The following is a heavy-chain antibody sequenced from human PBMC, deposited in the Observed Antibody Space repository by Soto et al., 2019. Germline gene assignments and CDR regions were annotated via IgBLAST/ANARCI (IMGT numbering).Heavy chain of an antibody. Sequence: SETLSLTCTVSGGSISSTTYYWGWIRQPPGKGLEWIGSIYYRGSTYYNPSLKSRVTISVDTSKNQFSLKLSSVTAADTAVYYCARQPHLDSWGQGTLVTVSS. CDR3: ARQPHLDS. V-gene: IGHV4-39*01. CDR2: IYYRGST. J-gene: IGHJ4*02. CDR1: GGSISSTTYY.